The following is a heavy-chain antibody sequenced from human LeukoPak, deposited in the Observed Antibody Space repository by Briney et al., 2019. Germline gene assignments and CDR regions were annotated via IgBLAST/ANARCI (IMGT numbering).Heavy chain of an antibody. CDR3: AHLRSEMATIPDAFDI. Sequence: SGPTLVKPTQTLTLTCTFSGFSLSTRGVGVGWIRQPPGKALEWLALIYWNDDKRYSPSLKSRLTITKDTSKNQVVLTMTNMDPVDTATYYCAHLRSEMATIPDAFDIWGQGTMVTVSS. V-gene: IGHV2-5*01. D-gene: IGHD5-24*01. CDR2: IYWNDDK. J-gene: IGHJ3*02. CDR1: GFSLSTRGVG.